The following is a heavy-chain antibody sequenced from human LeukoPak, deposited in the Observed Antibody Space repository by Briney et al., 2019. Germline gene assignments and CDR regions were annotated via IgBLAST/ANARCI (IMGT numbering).Heavy chain of an antibody. Sequence: SETLSLTCIVSGGSISTYHWNWIRQAPGKGLEWIGYIYYSGDTNYNPSLKSRVTISADTSKNQFSPELRSVTPADTAVYYCARELGSAFQHWGQGSLVTVSS. D-gene: IGHD3-16*01. CDR3: ARELGSAFQH. J-gene: IGHJ1*01. V-gene: IGHV4-59*01. CDR2: IYYSGDT. CDR1: GGSISTYH.